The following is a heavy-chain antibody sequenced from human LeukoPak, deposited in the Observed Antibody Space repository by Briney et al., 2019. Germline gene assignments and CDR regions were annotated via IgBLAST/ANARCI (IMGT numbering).Heavy chain of an antibody. J-gene: IGHJ4*02. V-gene: IGHV3-7*01. Sequence: SGGSLRLSCAASGFSLSGYWMTWVRQAPGKGLEWVANINRDESQKNHVDSVQGRFTISRDNAKNSLYLQMNSLRAEDTAVYYCARGAIGVDYWGQGTLVTVSS. CDR1: GFSLSGYW. D-gene: IGHD3-22*01. CDR3: ARGAIGVDY. CDR2: INRDESQK.